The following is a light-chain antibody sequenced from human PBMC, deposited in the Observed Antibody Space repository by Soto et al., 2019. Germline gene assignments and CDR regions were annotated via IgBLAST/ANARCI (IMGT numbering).Light chain of an antibody. CDR2: GAS. Sequence: EVVMTQSPATLSVSPGERATLSCRASQSVNANLAWYQQKPGQTPRLLIHGASNRATGIPARFSGSGFGTEFFLTISSRQSEDFAVYYCQQYNTWLWTFGQGTKVEI. V-gene: IGKV3-15*01. CDR1: QSVNAN. J-gene: IGKJ1*01. CDR3: QQYNTWLWT.